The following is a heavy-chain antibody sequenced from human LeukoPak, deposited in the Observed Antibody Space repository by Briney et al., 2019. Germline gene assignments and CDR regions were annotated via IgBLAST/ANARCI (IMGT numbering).Heavy chain of an antibody. V-gene: IGHV4-59*01. D-gene: IGHD3-22*01. J-gene: IGHJ4*02. CDR1: GGSISSYY. CDR2: IYYSGST. CDR3: ARDRGSSGWFYFDS. Sequence: SETLSLTCTVFGGSISSYYWSWIRQPPGKGLEWIGYIYYSGSTNYNPSLKSRVTISVDTSKNQFSLKLSSVTAADTAVYYCARDRGSSGWFYFDSWGQGTLVTVSS.